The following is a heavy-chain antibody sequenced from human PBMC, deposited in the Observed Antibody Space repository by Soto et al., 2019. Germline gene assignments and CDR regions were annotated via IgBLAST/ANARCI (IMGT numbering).Heavy chain of an antibody. CDR1: GYTLTTFF. Sequence: ASVKVSCKASGYTLTTFFMHWVRQAPGQGLEWMGWINPNSGGTNYAQKFQGRVTMTRDTSISTAYMELSRLRSDDTAVYYCARPTHLAELKNWGQGTLVTVSS. D-gene: IGHD1-7*01. V-gene: IGHV1-2*02. J-gene: IGHJ4*02. CDR3: ARPTHLAELKN. CDR2: INPNSGGT.